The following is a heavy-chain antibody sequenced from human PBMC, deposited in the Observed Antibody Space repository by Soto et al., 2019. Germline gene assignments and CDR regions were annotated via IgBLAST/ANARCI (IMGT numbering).Heavy chain of an antibody. CDR3: AGDLDAVAVGYYYYGMDV. Sequence: QVQLVQSGAEVKKPGSSVKVSCQASGGTFSSYTISWVRQAPGHGLEWMGRIIPILGLATHAQKVQGRVTSTADKSTSTGYMELSSLRSEDTAVYYGAGDLDAVAVGYYYYGMDVWGQVTTVTVSS. V-gene: IGHV1-69*08. CDR2: IIPILGLA. CDR1: GGTFSSYT. D-gene: IGHD6-19*01. J-gene: IGHJ6*01.